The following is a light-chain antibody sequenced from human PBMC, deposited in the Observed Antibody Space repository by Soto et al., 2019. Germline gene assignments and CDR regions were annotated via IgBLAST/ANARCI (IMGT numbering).Light chain of an antibody. CDR3: SSYTRGSIPV. CDR1: SSDVGGYRY. CDR2: EVS. J-gene: IGLJ3*02. Sequence: QSVLTQPASVSGSPGQSITISCTGTSSDVGGYRYVSWYQQHPGKAPKLIIYEVSHRPSGISSRFSGSKSGNTASLTISGLQAEDEADYYCSSYTRGSIPVFGVGSRVTVL. V-gene: IGLV2-14*01.